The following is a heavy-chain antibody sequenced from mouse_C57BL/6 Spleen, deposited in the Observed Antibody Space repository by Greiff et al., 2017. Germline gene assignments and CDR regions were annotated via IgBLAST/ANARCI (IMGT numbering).Heavy chain of an antibody. J-gene: IGHJ4*01. Sequence: EVKLVESGEGLVKPGGSLKLSCAASGFTFSSYAMSWVRQTPEKRLEWVAYISSGGDYIYYADTVKGRFTISRDNARNTLYLQMSSLKSEDTAMYYCTRVNPGDAMDYWGQGTSVTVSS. CDR2: ISSGGDYI. V-gene: IGHV5-9-1*02. CDR3: TRVNPGDAMDY. CDR1: GFTFSSYA.